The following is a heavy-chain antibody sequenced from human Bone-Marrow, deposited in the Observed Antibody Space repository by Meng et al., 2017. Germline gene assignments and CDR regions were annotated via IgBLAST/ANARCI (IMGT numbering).Heavy chain of an antibody. D-gene: IGHD2-21*02. CDR3: ARLTDYCGGDCYGNWFDP. CDR2: IYYSGST. CDR1: GGSISSSSYY. J-gene: IGHJ5*02. V-gene: IGHV4-39*07. Sequence: GSLRLSCTVSGGSISSSSYYWGWIRQPPGKGLEWIGSIYYSGSTYYNPSLKSRVTISVDTSKNQFSLKLSSVTAADTAVYYCARLTDYCGGDCYGNWFDPWGQGTLVTVSS.